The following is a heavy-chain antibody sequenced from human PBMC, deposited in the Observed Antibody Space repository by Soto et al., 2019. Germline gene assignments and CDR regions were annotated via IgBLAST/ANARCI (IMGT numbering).Heavy chain of an antibody. D-gene: IGHD6-19*01. V-gene: IGHV4-34*01. CDR2: INHSEIT. J-gene: IGHJ4*02. Sequence: SETLSLTCAVYGGSFSGYYWSWIRQPPGKGLEWLGEINHSEITNYNPSLKSRVSISIDTSKRQFSLKLSSVTAADTAVYYCAIGPRMWLAGGGYWGQGTLVTVS. CDR3: AIGPRMWLAGGGY. CDR1: GGSFSGYY.